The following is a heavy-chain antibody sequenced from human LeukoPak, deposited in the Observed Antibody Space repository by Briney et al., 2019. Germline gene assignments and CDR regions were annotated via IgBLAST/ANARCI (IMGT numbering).Heavy chain of an antibody. Sequence: GASVKVSCKVSGYTLTESSMHWVRQAPGKGLEWMGGFDPEDGETIYAQKFQGRVTMTEDTSTDTAYMELSSLRSEDTAVYYCATEHYSSSWFGVPRGYNWFDPWGQGTLVTVSS. CDR2: FDPEDGET. V-gene: IGHV1-24*01. D-gene: IGHD6-13*01. CDR3: ATEHYSSSWFGVPRGYNWFDP. J-gene: IGHJ5*02. CDR1: GYTLTESS.